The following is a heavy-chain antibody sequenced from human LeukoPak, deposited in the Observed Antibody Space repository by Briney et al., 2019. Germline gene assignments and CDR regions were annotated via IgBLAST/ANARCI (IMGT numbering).Heavy chain of an antibody. J-gene: IGHJ4*02. CDR2: ITGGGGST. CDR1: GFTFSIYA. CDR3: AKKGVIMIRGYIDY. V-gene: IGHV3-23*01. D-gene: IGHD3-10*01. Sequence: PGGSLRLSCAASGFTFSIYAMTWVRQAPGKGLEWVSGITGGGGSTYYTDSVKGRFTISRDNSKNMLYLKTNSLRADDTAVYYCAKKGVIMIRGYIDYWGQGTLVTVSS.